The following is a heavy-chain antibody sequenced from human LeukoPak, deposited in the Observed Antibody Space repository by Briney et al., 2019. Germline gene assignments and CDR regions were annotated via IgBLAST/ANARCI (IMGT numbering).Heavy chain of an antibody. D-gene: IGHD3-16*02. CDR1: GGSISSGSYY. CDR3: ARVTGYYDYVWGSYRYLQPDTTFDP. V-gene: IGHV4-61*02. Sequence: SETLSLTCTVSGGSISSGSYYWSWIRQPAGKGLEWIGRIYTSGSTNYNPSLKSRVTISVDTSKNQFSLKLSSVTAADTAVYYCARVTGYYDYVWGSYRYLQPDTTFDPWGQGTLVTVSS. CDR2: IYTSGST. J-gene: IGHJ5*02.